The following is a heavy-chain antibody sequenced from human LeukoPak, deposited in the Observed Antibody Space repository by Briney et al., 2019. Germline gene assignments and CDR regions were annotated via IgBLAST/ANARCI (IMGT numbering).Heavy chain of an antibody. CDR3: AKVAHYYGSGSYYEYYFDY. Sequence: GGSLRLSCAASGFIFKNYAMNWVRQAPGKGLEWVSAITSSGGSTYYADSVKGRLTISRDNSKNTLYLQMNSLRAEDTAVYYCAKVAHYYGSGSYYEYYFDYWGQGTLVTVSS. D-gene: IGHD3-10*01. J-gene: IGHJ4*02. V-gene: IGHV3-23*01. CDR1: GFIFKNYA. CDR2: ITSSGGST.